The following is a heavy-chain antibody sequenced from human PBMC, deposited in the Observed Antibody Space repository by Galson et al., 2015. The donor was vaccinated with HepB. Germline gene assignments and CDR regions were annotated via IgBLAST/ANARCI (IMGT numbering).Heavy chain of an antibody. D-gene: IGHD3-3*01. V-gene: IGHV3-30*04. Sequence: SLRLSCAVSGFTFSSFAMHWVRQAPGKGLEWVAVISYDGSKKYYADSVKGRFTISRDNSQDTLFLQMCSLRTEDTAVYYCAKEVEWLTYDYYGMDFWGQGTTVAVAS. CDR3: AKEVEWLTYDYYGMDF. J-gene: IGHJ6*02. CDR2: ISYDGSKK. CDR1: GFTFSSFA.